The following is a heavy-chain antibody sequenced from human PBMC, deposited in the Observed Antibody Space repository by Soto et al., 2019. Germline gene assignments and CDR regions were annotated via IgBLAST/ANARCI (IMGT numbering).Heavy chain of an antibody. Sequence: LSLTCTVSGGSITSGGHYWSWIRQRPGKGLEWIGIIYYSGSTSYHPSLNSRVTISLDTSKNQFSLKLSSVTAADTAVYYCAGHYSSSWVYNYWGQGTLVTVSS. CDR2: IYYSGST. V-gene: IGHV4-31*03. CDR1: GGSITSGGHY. CDR3: AGHYSSSWVYNY. D-gene: IGHD6-6*01. J-gene: IGHJ4*02.